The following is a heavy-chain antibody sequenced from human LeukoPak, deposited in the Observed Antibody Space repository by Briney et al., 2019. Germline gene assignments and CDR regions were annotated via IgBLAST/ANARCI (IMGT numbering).Heavy chain of an antibody. CDR3: ARVSATVLTYVFDY. V-gene: IGHV1-69*13. D-gene: IGHD4-17*01. CDR1: GGTFSSYA. J-gene: IGHJ4*02. CDR2: IIPIFGTS. Sequence: ASVKVSCKAFGGTFSSYAFSWVRQAPGQGLEWMGGIIPIFGTSKYAQKFQGRVTITADESTSTAFMELRSLRSEDTAVYYCARVSATVLTYVFDYWGQGTLVTVSS.